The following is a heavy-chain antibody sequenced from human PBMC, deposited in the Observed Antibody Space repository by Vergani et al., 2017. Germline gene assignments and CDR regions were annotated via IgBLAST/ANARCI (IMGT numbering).Heavy chain of an antibody. CDR2: ISSSSSYI. Sequence: EVQLVESGGGLVKPGGSLRLSCAASGFTFSSYSMNWVRQAPGKGLEWVPSISSSSSYIYYADSVKGRFTISRDNAKNSLYLQMNSLRAEDTAVYYCARKQQWLVNYYYYYGMDFWGQGTTVTVSS. CDR3: ARKQQWLVNYYYYYGMDF. J-gene: IGHJ6*02. V-gene: IGHV3-21*01. CDR1: GFTFSSYS. D-gene: IGHD6-19*01.